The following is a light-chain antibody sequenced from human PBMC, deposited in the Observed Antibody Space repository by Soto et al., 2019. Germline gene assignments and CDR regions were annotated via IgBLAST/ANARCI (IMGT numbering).Light chain of an antibody. J-gene: IGKJ4*01. Sequence: DIQMTQSPSSLSASVGDRVTITCQASQDISNYLNWYQQKPGKAPTLLIYDASNLETGVTSRFSGSGSGTDFTFTISSLQPEDIATYYCPHYDNLPPRTFGGGTKVEIK. CDR3: PHYDNLPPRT. V-gene: IGKV1-33*01. CDR2: DAS. CDR1: QDISNY.